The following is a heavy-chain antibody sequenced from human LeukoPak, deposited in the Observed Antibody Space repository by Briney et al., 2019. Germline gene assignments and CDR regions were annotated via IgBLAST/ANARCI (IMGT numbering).Heavy chain of an antibody. V-gene: IGHV4-31*03. CDR2: IYYSGST. D-gene: IGHD2-15*01. CDR3: ASSPCSGGSCQPPDYFDY. CDR1: GGSISSGGYY. Sequence: PSETLSLTCTVSGGSISSGGYYWSWIRQHPGKGLEWIGYIYYSGSTYYNPSLKSRVTISVDTSKNQFSLKLSSVTAADTAVYYCASSPCSGGSCQPPDYFDYWGQGTLVTVSS. J-gene: IGHJ4*02.